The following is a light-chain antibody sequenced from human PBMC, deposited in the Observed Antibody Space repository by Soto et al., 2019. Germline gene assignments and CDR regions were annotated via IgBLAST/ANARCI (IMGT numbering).Light chain of an antibody. CDR2: DAS. CDR3: QQRSNWPLT. J-gene: IGKJ4*01. V-gene: IGKV1-33*01. CDR1: QDITNY. Sequence: IQMTQSPSSLSASVGDRVTITCQASQDITNYLIWYQQKPGKAPKLLIYDASSLGTGVSSRFSGSGSGTHFTLTISSLEPEDFAVYYCQQRSNWPLTFGGGTKVEIK.